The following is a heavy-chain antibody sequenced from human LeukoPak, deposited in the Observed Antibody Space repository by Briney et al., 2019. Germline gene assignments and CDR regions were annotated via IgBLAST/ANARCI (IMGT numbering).Heavy chain of an antibody. V-gene: IGHV4-61*01. CDR1: GGSVSSGSYY. Sequence: KASETLSLTCTVSGGSVSSGSYYWSWIRQPPGKGLEWIGYIYYSGSTNYNPSLKSRVTISVDTSKNQFPLKLSSVTAADTAVYYCARGALPWFGELLSDGWFDPWGQGTLVTVSS. CDR2: IYYSGST. J-gene: IGHJ5*02. CDR3: ARGALPWFGELLSDGWFDP. D-gene: IGHD3-10*01.